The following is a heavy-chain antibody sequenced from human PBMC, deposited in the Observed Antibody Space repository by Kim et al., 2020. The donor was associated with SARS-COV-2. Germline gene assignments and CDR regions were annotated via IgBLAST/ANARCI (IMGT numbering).Heavy chain of an antibody. D-gene: IGHD4-17*01. J-gene: IGHJ4*02. CDR3: ARHRTVTTLIYDY. Sequence: YNPSLKSRVTISVDTSKNQFSLKLSSVTAADTAVYYCARHRTVTTLIYDYWGQGTLVTVSS. V-gene: IGHV4-39*01.